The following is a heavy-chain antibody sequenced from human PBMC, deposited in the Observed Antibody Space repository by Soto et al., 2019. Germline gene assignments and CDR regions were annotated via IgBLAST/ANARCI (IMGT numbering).Heavy chain of an antibody. Sequence: PSGSLRLSCASCGFTFTRYSMTWVRQNPGKGLEWVSSISSTTNYIYYGDSMKGRFTISRDNAKNSLYLEMNSLRAEDTAVYYCAREYEDLASDFGYWGQGTLVTVSS. CDR2: ISSTTNYI. CDR1: GFTFTRYS. D-gene: IGHD3-3*01. J-gene: IGHJ4*02. CDR3: AREYEDLASDFGY. V-gene: IGHV3-21*06.